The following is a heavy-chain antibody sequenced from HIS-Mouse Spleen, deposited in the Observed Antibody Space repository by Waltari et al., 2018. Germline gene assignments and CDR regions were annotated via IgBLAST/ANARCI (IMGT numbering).Heavy chain of an antibody. V-gene: IGHV2-70*15. CDR3: ARIAEGYSSGWYAFDY. D-gene: IGHD6-19*01. CDR2: IDWDDDK. Sequence: QVTLRESGPALVKPTQTLTLTCTFSGFSLSTSGMCVSWIRQPPGKALAWLARIDWDDDKYYSTSLKTRLTISKDTSKNQVVLKMTNMDPVDTATYYCARIAEGYSSGWYAFDYWGQGTLVTVSS. J-gene: IGHJ4*02. CDR1: GFSLSTSGMC.